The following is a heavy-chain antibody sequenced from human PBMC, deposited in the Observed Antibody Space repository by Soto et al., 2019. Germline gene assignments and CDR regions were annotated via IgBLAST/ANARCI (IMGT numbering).Heavy chain of an antibody. V-gene: IGHV3-15*01. CDR3: TTEGLTYYHILTFDY. D-gene: IGHD3-9*01. Sequence: EVQLVESGGGLVKPGRSLRISCTGSGFTFANAWMSWVRQAPGKGLEWIGRIKSKSDGGTTDYAAAVKGRFSISRDDSKNTVYLQMSSMKIDDTAVYYCTTEGLTYYHILTFDYWGQGSLVTVSS. CDR1: GFTFANAW. CDR2: IKSKSDGGTT. J-gene: IGHJ4*02.